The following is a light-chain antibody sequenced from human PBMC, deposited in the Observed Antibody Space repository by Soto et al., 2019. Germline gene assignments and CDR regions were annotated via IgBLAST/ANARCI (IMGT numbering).Light chain of an antibody. Sequence: EIVLTLSPGTLSLSPGERATLSCRTSHSVSSSYLAWYQQKPGQAPRLLIYGASSRATGIPDRFSGSRSGTDFTLTISRLEPEDFAVYYCQQYGGSPLVTFGPGTKVDIK. CDR2: GAS. V-gene: IGKV3-20*01. CDR3: QQYGGSPLVT. CDR1: HSVSSSY. J-gene: IGKJ3*01.